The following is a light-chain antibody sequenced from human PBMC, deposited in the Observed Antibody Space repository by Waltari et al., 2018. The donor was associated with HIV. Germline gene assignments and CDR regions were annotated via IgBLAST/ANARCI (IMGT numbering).Light chain of an antibody. CDR1: NSNIARHG. CDR3: AAWDDALGGQGV. V-gene: IGLV1-44*01. CDR2: RIN. J-gene: IGLJ3*02. Sequence: QSVLTQPPSVSATPGQTVTISCSGSNSNIARHGVNWFQQLPVRAPKSRFSRINNRPAGVPARFSGSSSGTSASLAIRWLQSEDEADYYCAAWDDALGGQGVFGGGTKLTVL.